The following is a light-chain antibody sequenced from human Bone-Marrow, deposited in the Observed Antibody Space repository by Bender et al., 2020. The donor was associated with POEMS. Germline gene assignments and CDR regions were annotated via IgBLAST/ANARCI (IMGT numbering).Light chain of an antibody. V-gene: IGLV2-14*01. CDR3: CSYTSTSTLV. CDR2: EGS. Sequence: QSALTQPASVSGSPGQSITISCSGTSSDVGGYNYVSWYQQHPGTAPKLMIYEGSERPSGISNRFSGSKSANTASLTISGLQAEDEADYFCCSYTSTSTLVFGGGTKVTVL. J-gene: IGLJ3*02. CDR1: SSDVGGYNY.